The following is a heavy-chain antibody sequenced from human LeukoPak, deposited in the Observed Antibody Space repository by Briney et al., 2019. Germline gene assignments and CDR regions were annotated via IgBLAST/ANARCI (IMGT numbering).Heavy chain of an antibody. CDR2: IYHSGST. D-gene: IGHD1-26*01. J-gene: IGHJ6*03. Sequence: SETLSLTCAVSGGSISSSNWWSWVRQPPGKGLEWIGEIYHSGSTNYNPSLKSRVTISVDTSKNQFSLKLSSVTAADTAVYYCARDRSGSSHRYYYYYMDVWGKGTTVTISS. CDR3: ARDRSGSSHRYYYYYMDV. V-gene: IGHV4-4*02. CDR1: GGSISSSNW.